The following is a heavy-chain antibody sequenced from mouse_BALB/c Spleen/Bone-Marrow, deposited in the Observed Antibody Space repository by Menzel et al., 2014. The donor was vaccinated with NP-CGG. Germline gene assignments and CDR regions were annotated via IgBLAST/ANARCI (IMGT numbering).Heavy chain of an antibody. J-gene: IGHJ3*01. V-gene: IGHV6-6*01. D-gene: IGHD2-1*01. Sequence: EVKVEESGGGLVQPGGSMKLSCVASGFTFSDAWMDWVRQSPEKGLEWVAEIRSKPNNHATYYAESVKGRFTISRDDSKSSVYLQMNSLGAEDTGIYYCMDGNLFAYWGQGTLVTVSA. CDR2: IRSKPNNHAT. CDR1: GFTFSDAW. CDR3: MDGNLFAY.